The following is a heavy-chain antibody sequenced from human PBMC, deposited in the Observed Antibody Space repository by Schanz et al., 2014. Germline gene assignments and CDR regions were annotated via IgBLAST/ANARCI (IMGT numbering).Heavy chain of an antibody. CDR2: INPHLNIT. CDR3: ARRGGFYWFDP. J-gene: IGHJ5*02. D-gene: IGHD3-16*01. V-gene: IGHV1-46*01. Sequence: QVQLVQSGAEVRKPGASVRVSCKASGYTLTNYYMHWVRQAPGQGLEWMGMINPHLNITTYSQIFQGRVTNTRDRSTSTVYMDLSSLRSAVTAVSYCARRGGFYWFDPWGQGTLVTVSS. CDR1: GYTLTNYY.